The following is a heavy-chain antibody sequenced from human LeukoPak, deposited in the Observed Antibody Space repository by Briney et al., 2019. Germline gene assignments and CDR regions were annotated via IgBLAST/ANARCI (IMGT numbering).Heavy chain of an antibody. V-gene: IGHV1-24*01. CDR2: FDPEDGET. CDR1: GYTLTELS. Sequence: ASVKVSCKASGYTLTELSMHWVRQAPGKGLEWMGGFDPEDGETIYAQKFQGRVTMTEDTSTDTAYMELSSLRSEDTAVYYCATDLGSSTAFDIWGQGTMVTVSS. CDR3: ATDLGSSTAFDI. J-gene: IGHJ3*02. D-gene: IGHD3-16*01.